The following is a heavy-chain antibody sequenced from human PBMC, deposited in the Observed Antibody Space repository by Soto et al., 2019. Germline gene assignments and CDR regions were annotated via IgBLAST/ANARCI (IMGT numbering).Heavy chain of an antibody. J-gene: IGHJ6*02. CDR3: ARVRGSSWVYYYYYGMDV. CDR1: GYTFTSYY. D-gene: IGHD6-13*01. V-gene: IGHV1-46*03. Sequence: QVQLVQSGAEVKKPGASVKVSCKASGYTFTSYYMHWVRQAPGQGLEWMGIINPSGGSTSYAQKLQGRVTMTRDTSTSTVYMELSSLRSEDTAVYYCARVRGSSWVYYYYYGMDVWGQGTTVTVSS. CDR2: INPSGGST.